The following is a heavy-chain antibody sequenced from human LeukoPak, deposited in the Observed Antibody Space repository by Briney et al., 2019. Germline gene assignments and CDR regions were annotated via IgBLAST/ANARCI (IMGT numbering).Heavy chain of an antibody. CDR2: INTDGTTT. Sequence: PGGSLRLSCAASEFTFSRHWMHWVRQAPGKGLVWVSRINTDGTTTTYADSVKGRFTISRDNAKNMLFLQMNSLRAEDTAIYYCARGRTSGIIDYWGQGTLVTVSS. J-gene: IGHJ4*02. CDR3: ARGRTSGIIDY. CDR1: EFTFSRHW. D-gene: IGHD2-2*01. V-gene: IGHV3-74*03.